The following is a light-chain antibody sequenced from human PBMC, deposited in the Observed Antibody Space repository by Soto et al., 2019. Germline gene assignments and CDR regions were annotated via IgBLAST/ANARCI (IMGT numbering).Light chain of an antibody. CDR1: QSVGSN. CDR3: QQYGNGWT. Sequence: DIVLTQSPVTLSVSPGERATLSCRASQSVGSNLAWYQQRPGQAPRLLIYAASTRATGLPARFSGSGSETEFNLPIGSWQSEDFEIYFCQQYGNGWTFGQGTKVEI. CDR2: AAS. V-gene: IGKV3-15*01. J-gene: IGKJ1*01.